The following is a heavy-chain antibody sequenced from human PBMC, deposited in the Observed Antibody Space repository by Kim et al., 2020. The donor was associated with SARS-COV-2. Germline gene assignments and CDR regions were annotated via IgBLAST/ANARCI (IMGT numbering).Heavy chain of an antibody. CDR2: ISSSGSTI. Sequence: GGSLRLSCAASGFTFSDYYMSWIRQAPGKGLEWVSYISSSGSTIYYADSVKGRFTISRDNAKNSLYLQMNSLRAEDTAVYYCARPETTNYYYGMDVWGQGTTVTVSS. J-gene: IGHJ6*02. CDR1: GFTFSDYY. CDR3: ARPETTNYYYGMDV. V-gene: IGHV3-11*04. D-gene: IGHD1-7*01.